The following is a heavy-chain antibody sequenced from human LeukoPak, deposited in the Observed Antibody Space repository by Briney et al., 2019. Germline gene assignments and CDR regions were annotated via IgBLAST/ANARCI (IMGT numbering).Heavy chain of an antibody. CDR2: FNPFSGAT. CDR1: GYTFTDFY. D-gene: IGHD1-1*01. J-gene: IGHJ5*02. V-gene: IGHV1-2*02. Sequence: ASVRVSCKASGYTFTDFYLNWVRQAPGQGLERMAWFNPFSGATSYAEKFQGRVTMTWDTSISTAYMELLGLRSDDTAVYYCATSTVTHTRDPWGQGTLVTVSS. CDR3: ATSTVTHTRDP.